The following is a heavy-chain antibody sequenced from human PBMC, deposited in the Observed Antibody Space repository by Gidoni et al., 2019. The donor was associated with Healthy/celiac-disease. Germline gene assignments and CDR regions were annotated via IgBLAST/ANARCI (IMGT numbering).Heavy chain of an antibody. D-gene: IGHD3-3*01. CDR1: GFTFSSYA. CDR2: ISGSGGST. V-gene: IGHV3-23*01. CDR3: AKGSNYDFWSGTDNYGMDV. J-gene: IGHJ6*02. Sequence: EVQLLESGGGLVQPGGSLRLFCAASGFTFSSYAMSWVRQAPGQGLEWVSAISGSGGSTDYADSVKGRFTISRDNSKNTLYLQMNSLRAEDTAVYYCAKGSNYDFWSGTDNYGMDVWGQGTTVTVSS.